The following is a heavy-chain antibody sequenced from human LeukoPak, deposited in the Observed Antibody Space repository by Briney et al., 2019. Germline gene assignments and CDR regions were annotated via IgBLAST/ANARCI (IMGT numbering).Heavy chain of an antibody. J-gene: IGHJ4*02. D-gene: IGHD1-1*01. V-gene: IGHV4-59*01. Sequence: PSETLSLTCTVSGGSISNYYWSWIRQPPGKGLEWIGYIYYSGSTNYNPSLKSRVTISVDTSKNQFSLKLSSVTAADTAVYYCASTRYPLDYWGQGTLVTVSS. CDR3: ASTRYPLDY. CDR1: GGSISNYY. CDR2: IYYSGST.